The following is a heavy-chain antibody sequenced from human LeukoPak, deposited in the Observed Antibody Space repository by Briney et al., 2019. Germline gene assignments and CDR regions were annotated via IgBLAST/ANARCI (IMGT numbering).Heavy chain of an antibody. CDR3: ARRGGDAIFDY. V-gene: IGHV1-69*04. CDR2: IIPILGIA. Sequence: VASVKVSCKASGGTFSSYAISWVRQAPGQGLEWMGRIIPILGIANYAQKFQGRVTITADKSTSTAYMELSSLRSEDTAVYYCARRGGDAIFDYWGQGTLVTVSS. D-gene: IGHD4-17*01. J-gene: IGHJ4*02. CDR1: GGTFSSYA.